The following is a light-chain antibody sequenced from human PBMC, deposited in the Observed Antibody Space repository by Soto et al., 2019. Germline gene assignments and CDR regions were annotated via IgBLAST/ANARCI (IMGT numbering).Light chain of an antibody. CDR1: HYIYSN. CDR3: QQDHNLWT. J-gene: IGKJ1*01. CDR2: RAS. V-gene: IGKV3-15*01. Sequence: EIVMTQSPATLSVSPGERDTLSCTASHYIYSNVAWFQQRPGQAPRLLIYRASTRATGTPARFSGSGSGTEFYLTITSLQSEDFALYCCQQDHNLWTFGQGTEVEIK.